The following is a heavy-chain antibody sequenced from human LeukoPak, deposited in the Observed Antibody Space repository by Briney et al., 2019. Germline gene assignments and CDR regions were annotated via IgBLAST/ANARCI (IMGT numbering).Heavy chain of an antibody. CDR1: GFTFSSYA. J-gene: IGHJ5*02. V-gene: IGHV3-30*04. Sequence: GGSLRLPCAASGFTFSSYAMHWVRQAPGKGLEWVAVISYDGSNKYYADSVKGRFTISRDNSKNTLYLQMNSLRAEDTAVYYCAVKRYCSGGSCSLTNWFDPWGQGTLVTVSS. CDR3: AVKRYCSGGSCSLTNWFDP. D-gene: IGHD2-15*01. CDR2: ISYDGSNK.